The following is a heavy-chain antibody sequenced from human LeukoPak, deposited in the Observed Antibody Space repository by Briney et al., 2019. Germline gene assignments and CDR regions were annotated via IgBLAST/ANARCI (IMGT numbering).Heavy chain of an antibody. V-gene: IGHV3-15*01. D-gene: IGHD1-26*01. CDR2: IKSKTDGGTT. Sequence: GGSLRLSCAASGFTFSHAWMSWVRQAPGKGLEWVGRIKSKTDGGTTDYAAPVKGRFTISRDDSKNTLYLQMNSLKTEDTAVYYCPTDFSGNYFPGGYWGQGTLVTVSS. CDR3: PTDFSGNYFPGGY. CDR1: GFTFSHAW. J-gene: IGHJ4*02.